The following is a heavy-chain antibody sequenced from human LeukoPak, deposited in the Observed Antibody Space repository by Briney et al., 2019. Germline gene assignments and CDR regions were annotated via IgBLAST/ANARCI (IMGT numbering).Heavy chain of an antibody. CDR2: ITSRSTT. Sequence: GGSLRLSCAASGFIFSHYGMNWVRQAPGKGLEWVSGITSRSTTYYADSVKGRFTISRDNSKNMVWLQINSPTAEDTATYYCAKVRVATFDYWGQGTLVTVSS. D-gene: IGHD5-12*01. CDR1: GFIFSHYG. CDR3: AKVRVATFDY. J-gene: IGHJ4*02. V-gene: IGHV3-23*01.